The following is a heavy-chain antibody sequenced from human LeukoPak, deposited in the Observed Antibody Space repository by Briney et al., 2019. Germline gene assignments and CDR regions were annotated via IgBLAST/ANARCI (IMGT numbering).Heavy chain of an antibody. CDR2: ISGSGGST. D-gene: IGHD3-10*02. V-gene: IGHV3-23*01. Sequence: PGGSLRLSCAAFGFTFSRYAMSWVRQAPGKGLEWVSGISGSGGSTYYADSVKGRFTISRDNAKNSVFLQMNTLRAEDTAVYYCVRDSYMFGSDYWGQGTLVTVSS. CDR3: VRDSYMFGSDY. CDR1: GFTFSRYA. J-gene: IGHJ4*02.